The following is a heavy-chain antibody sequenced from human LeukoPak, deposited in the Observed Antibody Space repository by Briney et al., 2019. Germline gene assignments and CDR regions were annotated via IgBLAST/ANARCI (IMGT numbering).Heavy chain of an antibody. D-gene: IGHD5-12*01. CDR1: GFTFSSYG. CDR3: AKEDSGYDSGIPDY. V-gene: IGHV3-33*06. CDR2: IWYDGSNK. J-gene: IGHJ4*02. Sequence: GRSLRLSCAAAGFTFSSYGMHWVRQAPGKGLEWVAVIWYDGSNKYYADSVKGRFTISRDNSKNTRNLQMNSLRAEDSAVYHCAKEDSGYDSGIPDYWGRDPGVSVPS.